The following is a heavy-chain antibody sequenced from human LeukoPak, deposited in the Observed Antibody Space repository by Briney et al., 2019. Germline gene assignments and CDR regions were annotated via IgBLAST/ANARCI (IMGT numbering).Heavy chain of an antibody. Sequence: PGGSLRLACAASGFTFSSYAMSWVRQAPGRGLEWVSAISDSGGSTYYADSVKGRFTISRDNSKNTLCLQMSSLRAEDTAVYYCAKVLPRFGDQLLKGDAFDIWGQGTMVTVSS. V-gene: IGHV3-23*01. CDR2: ISDSGGST. J-gene: IGHJ3*02. D-gene: IGHD2-2*01. CDR3: AKVLPRFGDQLLKGDAFDI. CDR1: GFTFSSYA.